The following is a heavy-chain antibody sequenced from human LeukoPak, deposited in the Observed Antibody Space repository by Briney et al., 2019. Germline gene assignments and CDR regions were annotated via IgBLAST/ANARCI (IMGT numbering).Heavy chain of an antibody. CDR3: ARAIVGATSWFDP. V-gene: IGHV3-11*04. D-gene: IGHD1-26*01. J-gene: IGHJ5*02. CDR1: GFTFSDYY. Sequence: KTGGSLRLSCAASGFTFSDYYVSWIRQAPGKGLEWVSYISSSGSTIYYADSAKGRFTISRDNAKNSLYLQMNSLRAEDTAVYYCARAIVGATSWFDPWGQGTLVTVSS. CDR2: ISSSGSTI.